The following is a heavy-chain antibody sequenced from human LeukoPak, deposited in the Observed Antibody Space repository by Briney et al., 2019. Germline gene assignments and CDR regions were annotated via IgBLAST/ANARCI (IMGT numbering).Heavy chain of an antibody. CDR2: IWYDGSNK. CDR1: GFTFSSYG. CDR3: ARDPTEQQLVLHYFDY. J-gene: IGHJ4*02. V-gene: IGHV3-33*01. Sequence: GRSLRLSCAASGFTFSSYGMHWVRQAPGKGLEWVAVIWYDGSNKYYADSVKGRFTISRDNSKGTLYLQMNSLRAEDTAVYYCARDPTEQQLVLHYFDYWGQGTLVTVSS. D-gene: IGHD6-13*01.